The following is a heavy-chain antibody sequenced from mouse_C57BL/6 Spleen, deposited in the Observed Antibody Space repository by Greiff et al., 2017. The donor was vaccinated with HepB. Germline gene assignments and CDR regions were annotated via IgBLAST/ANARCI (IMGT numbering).Heavy chain of an antibody. Sequence: VQLQQSGPELVKPGASVKISCKASGYSFTGYYMNWVKQSPEKSLEWIGEINPSTGGTTYNQKFKAKATLTVDKSSSTAYMQLKSLTSEDSAVYYCARGGIYYGNYFDYWGQGTTLTVSS. J-gene: IGHJ2*01. CDR1: GYSFTGYY. D-gene: IGHD2-1*01. CDR3: ARGGIYYGNYFDY. V-gene: IGHV1-42*01. CDR2: INPSTGGT.